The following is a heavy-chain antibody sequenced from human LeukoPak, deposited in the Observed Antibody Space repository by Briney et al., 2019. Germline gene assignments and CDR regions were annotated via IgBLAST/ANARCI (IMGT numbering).Heavy chain of an antibody. J-gene: IGHJ5*02. Sequence: GGSLRLSCAASGFTFSSYAMSWVRQAPGKGLEWVSAISGSGGSTYYADSVKGQFTISRDNSKNTLYLQMNSLRAEDTAVYYCGRAVAGPVGFDPWGQGTLVTVSS. V-gene: IGHV3-23*01. CDR3: GRAVAGPVGFDP. CDR1: GFTFSSYA. CDR2: ISGSGGST. D-gene: IGHD6-19*01.